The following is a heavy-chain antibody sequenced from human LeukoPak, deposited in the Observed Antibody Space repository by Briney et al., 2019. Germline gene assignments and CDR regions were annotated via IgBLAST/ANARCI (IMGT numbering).Heavy chain of an antibody. J-gene: IGHJ4*02. CDR3: ANADGVSYFDY. D-gene: IGHD3-10*01. CDR1: GIPFSSYG. Sequence: GGSLRLSCAAPGIPFSSYGMHWVRQAPGKGLEWVAVISYDGSNKYYADSVKGRFTISRDNSKNTLYLQMNSLRAEDTAVYYCANADGVSYFDYWGQGTLVTVSS. CDR2: ISYDGSNK. V-gene: IGHV3-30*18.